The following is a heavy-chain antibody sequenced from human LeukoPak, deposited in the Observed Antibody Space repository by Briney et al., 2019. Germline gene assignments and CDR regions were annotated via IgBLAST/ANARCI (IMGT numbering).Heavy chain of an antibody. D-gene: IGHD2-15*01. CDR3: SRGGYSHAFDI. V-gene: IGHV3-74*01. J-gene: IGHJ3*02. CDR1: GFTFSGFY. Sequence: GGSLRLSCVASGFTFSGFYIHWVRHAPGKGLVWVSHINWDGSVTSYAASVRGRFTISRDNAKNTLYLQMDSLRAEDTAVYYCSRGGYSHAFDIWGQGTVVTVSS. CDR2: INWDGSVT.